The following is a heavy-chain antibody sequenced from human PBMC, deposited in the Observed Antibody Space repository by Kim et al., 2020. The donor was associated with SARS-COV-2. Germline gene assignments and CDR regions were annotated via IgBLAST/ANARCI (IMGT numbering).Heavy chain of an antibody. J-gene: IGHJ6*02. Sequence: DSVNGRFPISGDNAKNTLDLQMNSLSGEDTAVYYCAREAELAPGYYGMDVWGQGTTVTVSS. D-gene: IGHD6-13*01. CDR3: AREAELAPGYYGMDV. V-gene: IGHV3-74*01.